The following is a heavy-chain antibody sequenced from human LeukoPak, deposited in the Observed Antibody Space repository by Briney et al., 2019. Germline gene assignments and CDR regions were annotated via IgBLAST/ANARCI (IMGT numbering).Heavy chain of an antibody. CDR2: IYSGDSDA. V-gene: IGHV5-51*01. D-gene: IGHD2-15*01. CDR3: ARREASANFDY. CDR1: GYIFSNYW. Sequence: GESLKISCKGSGYIFSNYWIGWVRQMPGKGLEWMGIIYSGDSDARYSPSFQGQVTFSVDTSISTVYLQWSCLKASDSAMYYCARREASANFDYWGQGTLVTVSS. J-gene: IGHJ4*02.